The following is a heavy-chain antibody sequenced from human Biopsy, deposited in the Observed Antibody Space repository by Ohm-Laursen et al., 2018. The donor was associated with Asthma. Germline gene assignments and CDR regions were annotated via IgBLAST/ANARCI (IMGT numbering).Heavy chain of an antibody. D-gene: IGHD1-26*01. Sequence: SLRLSCTASGFNFDDYGMNWVRQGPGKGLEWVAGISWNSVSIAYADSVRGRFTISRDNAKTSLYLQMNSLRNGDTAVYFCAKNSRRGSHDPFDIGGQGTMVTVSS. CDR1: GFNFDDYG. CDR2: ISWNSVSI. J-gene: IGHJ3*02. CDR3: AKNSRRGSHDPFDI. V-gene: IGHV3-9*01.